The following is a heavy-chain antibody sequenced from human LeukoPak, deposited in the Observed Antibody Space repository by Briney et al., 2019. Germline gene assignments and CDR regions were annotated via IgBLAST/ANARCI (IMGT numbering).Heavy chain of an antibody. CDR3: TTHSSSWYYFDY. D-gene: IGHD6-13*01. Sequence: PGGSLRLSCAASGFTFSNAWMSWVRQAPGKGLEWVGRIKSKTDGGTTDHAAPVKGRFTISRDDSKNTLYLQMNSLKTEDTAVYYCTTHSSSWYYFDYWGQGTLVTVSS. CDR1: GFTFSNAW. CDR2: IKSKTDGGTT. V-gene: IGHV3-15*01. J-gene: IGHJ4*02.